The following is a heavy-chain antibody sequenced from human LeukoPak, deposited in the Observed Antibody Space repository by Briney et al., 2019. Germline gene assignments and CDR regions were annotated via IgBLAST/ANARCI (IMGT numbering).Heavy chain of an antibody. Sequence: SETLSLTCTVSGGSVSSGNYYWSWIRQPPGKRLEWIGYRHYSGSTNYNPSLKSRVTVSVDTSKNQFSLKLSSVTAADTAVYYCARDPSGYFSYWGQGTLATVSS. V-gene: IGHV4-61*01. CDR1: GGSVSSGNYY. CDR3: ARDPSGYFSY. J-gene: IGHJ4*02. CDR2: RHYSGST. D-gene: IGHD3-22*01.